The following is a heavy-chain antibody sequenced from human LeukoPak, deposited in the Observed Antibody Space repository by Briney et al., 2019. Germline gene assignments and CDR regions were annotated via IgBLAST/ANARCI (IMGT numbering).Heavy chain of an antibody. J-gene: IGHJ4*02. V-gene: IGHV3-21*01. Sequence: GGALRLSCAASGFTFSTYSMHWVRQAPGRGVEWGSSIDSNSASIYYADSVKGGFTIYRENAKNSLYLHMNSLRAEDTAVYYGASLDPLFYGSGIDYWGQGTLVTVSS. D-gene: IGHD3-10*01. CDR1: GFTFSTYS. CDR2: IDSNSASI. CDR3: ASLDPLFYGSGIDY.